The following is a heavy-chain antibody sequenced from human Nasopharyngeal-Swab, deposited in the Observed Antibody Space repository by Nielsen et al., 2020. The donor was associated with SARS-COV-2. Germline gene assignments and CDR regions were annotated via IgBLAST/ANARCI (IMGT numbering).Heavy chain of an antibody. Sequence: GGSLRPSFAASGFTFSSYAMHWVRQAPGKGLEWVAVISYDGSKKYYADSVKGRFTISRDNSKNTLYLQMNSLRAEDTAVYYCARDQGSSWYTYYYYYGMDVWGKGTTVTVSS. V-gene: IGHV3-30-3*01. D-gene: IGHD6-13*01. J-gene: IGHJ6*04. CDR1: GFTFSSYA. CDR3: ARDQGSSWYTYYYYYGMDV. CDR2: ISYDGSKK.